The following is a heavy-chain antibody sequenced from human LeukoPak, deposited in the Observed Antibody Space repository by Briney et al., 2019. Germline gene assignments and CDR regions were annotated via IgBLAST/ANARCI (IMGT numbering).Heavy chain of an antibody. CDR3: ASGYGSSGYYYVIDAFDI. D-gene: IGHD3-22*01. CDR1: GFTFSSYW. CDR2: IKQDGSEK. V-gene: IGHV3-7*01. Sequence: GGSLRLSCAASGFTFSSYWMSWVRQAPGKGLEWVANIKQDGSEKYYVDSVKGRFTISRDNAKNSLYLQMNSLRAEDTAVYYCASGYGSSGYYYVIDAFDIWGQGTMVTVSS. J-gene: IGHJ3*02.